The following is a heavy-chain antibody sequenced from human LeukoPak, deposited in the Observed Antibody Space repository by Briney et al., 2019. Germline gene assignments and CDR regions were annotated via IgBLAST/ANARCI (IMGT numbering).Heavy chain of an antibody. CDR2: ISGSGGST. J-gene: IGHJ4*02. CDR3: AKDRALRPKYYFDY. Sequence: PGGSLRLSCAASGFTFSSYSMNWVRQAPGKGLEWVSAISGSGGSTYYADSVKGRFTISRDNSKNTLYLQVNSLRAEDTAVYYCAKDRALRPKYYFDYWGQGTLVTVSS. V-gene: IGHV3-23*01. CDR1: GFTFSSYS. D-gene: IGHD2-15*01.